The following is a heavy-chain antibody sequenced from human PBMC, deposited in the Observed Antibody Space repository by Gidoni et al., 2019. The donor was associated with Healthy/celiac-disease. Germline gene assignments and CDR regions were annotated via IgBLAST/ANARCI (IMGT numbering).Heavy chain of an antibody. V-gene: IGHV4-34*01. J-gene: IGHJ4*02. Sequence: QVQLQQWGAGLLKPSETLSLTCAVYGGSFSGYYWSWIRQPPGKGLEWIGEINHSGSTNYNPSLKSRVTISVDTSKNQFSLKLSSVTAADTAVYYCARGHDDFWSGYHPFFDYWGQGTLVTVSS. CDR1: GGSFSGYY. CDR2: INHSGST. CDR3: ARGHDDFWSGYHPFFDY. D-gene: IGHD3-3*01.